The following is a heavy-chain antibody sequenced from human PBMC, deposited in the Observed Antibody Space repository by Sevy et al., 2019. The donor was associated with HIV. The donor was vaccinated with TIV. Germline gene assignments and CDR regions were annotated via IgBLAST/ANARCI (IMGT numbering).Heavy chain of an antibody. CDR1: GGSINRSSYY. D-gene: IGHD2-8*02. Sequence: SETLSLTCTVSGGSINRSSYYWGWIRQPPGKGLAWIASIHSGGNAYYNPSLKSRVTVSVDTSKNQVSLKRTSVTAADTAVYYCARQGGSCKSGPCYTFFDFWGQGTLVTVSS. CDR3: ARQGGSCKSGPCYTFFDF. V-gene: IGHV4-39*01. CDR2: IHSGGNA. J-gene: IGHJ4*02.